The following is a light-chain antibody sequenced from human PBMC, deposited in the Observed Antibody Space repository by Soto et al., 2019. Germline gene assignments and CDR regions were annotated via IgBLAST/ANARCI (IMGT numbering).Light chain of an antibody. Sequence: DIXMTQSPSALSASAGDRVTITCRASQSISTWLACYQQKQRKAPKILIYGASSLASGVPSRFSGSGSGTAFTITISSLQPDDFATYYCQQHNGSSERMFGQGTKVDIK. J-gene: IGKJ1*01. CDR2: GAS. CDR1: QSISTW. CDR3: QQHNGSSERM. V-gene: IGKV1-5*01.